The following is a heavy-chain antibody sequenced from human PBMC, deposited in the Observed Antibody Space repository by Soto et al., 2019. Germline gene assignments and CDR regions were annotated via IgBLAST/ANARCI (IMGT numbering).Heavy chain of an antibody. CDR2: IYYSGST. D-gene: IGHD2-21*01. J-gene: IGHJ4*02. CDR1: GGSISSYY. Sequence: TSETLSLTCTVSGGSISSYYWSWIRQPPGKGLEWIGYIYYSGSTNYNPSLKSRVTISVDTSKNQFSLKLSSVTAADTAVYYCARTTTYCGGDCYSPLLDYWGQGTLVTVSS. V-gene: IGHV4-59*01. CDR3: ARTTTYCGGDCYSPLLDY.